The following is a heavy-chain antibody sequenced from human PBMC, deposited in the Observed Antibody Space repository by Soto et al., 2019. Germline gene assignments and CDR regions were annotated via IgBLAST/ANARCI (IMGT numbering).Heavy chain of an antibody. V-gene: IGHV1-18*01. CDR1: GYTVTSYG. CDR2: ISAYNGNT. CDR3: ARDSLPVAATPEY. D-gene: IGHD2-15*01. J-gene: IGHJ4*02. Sequence: ASVKVCSKASGYTVTSYGISWVRQAPEQGLGWMGWISAYNGNTNYAQKLQGRVTMTTDTSTSTAYMELRSLRSDDTPVYYCARDSLPVAATPEYWGQGTLVTVSS.